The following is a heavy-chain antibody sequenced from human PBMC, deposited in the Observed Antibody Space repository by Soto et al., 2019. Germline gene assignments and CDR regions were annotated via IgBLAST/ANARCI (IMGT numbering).Heavy chain of an antibody. V-gene: IGHV1-69*12. CDR2: IIPIFGTA. D-gene: IGHD5-12*01. Sequence: QVQLVQSGAEVKKPGSSVTVSCKASGGTFSSYTISWVRQAPGQGLEWMGGIIPIFGTATYAQKLQGRVTITAEESTSTAYMELSSLRSEDTAVYYCARGNHRWLQLWYFDLWGRGTLVTVSS. CDR3: ARGNHRWLQLWYFDL. J-gene: IGHJ2*01. CDR1: GGTFSSYT.